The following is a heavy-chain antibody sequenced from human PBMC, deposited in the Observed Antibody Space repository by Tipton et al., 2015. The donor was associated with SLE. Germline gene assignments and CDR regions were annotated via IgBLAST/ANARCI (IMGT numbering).Heavy chain of an antibody. CDR2: INRDGSST. V-gene: IGHV3-74*01. CDR1: GFTFSTYW. CDR3: ARDGVYSSSYYHEF. D-gene: IGHD3-22*01. J-gene: IGHJ4*02. Sequence: GSLRLSCAASGFTFSTYWMHWVRQAPGKGLVWVSRINRDGSSTDYADSVKGRFTISRDNAKSSVYLQMNSLRAEDTAVYYCARDGVYSSSYYHEFWGQGILVTVSP.